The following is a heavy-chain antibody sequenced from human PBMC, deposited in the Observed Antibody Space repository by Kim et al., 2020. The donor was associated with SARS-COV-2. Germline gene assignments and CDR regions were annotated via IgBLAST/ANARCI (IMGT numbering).Heavy chain of an antibody. D-gene: IGHD3-10*01. CDR1: GFTFDDYA. Sequence: GGSLRLSCAASGFTFDDYAMHWVRQAPGKGLEWVSLISGDGGRTYYADSVKGRFTISRDNSKNSLYRQMNSLRTEDTALYYCAKDKKRGSGSYYTYALYYWGQGTLVTVSP. CDR3: AKDKKRGSGSYYTYALYY. V-gene: IGHV3-43*02. CDR2: ISGDGGRT. J-gene: IGHJ4*02.